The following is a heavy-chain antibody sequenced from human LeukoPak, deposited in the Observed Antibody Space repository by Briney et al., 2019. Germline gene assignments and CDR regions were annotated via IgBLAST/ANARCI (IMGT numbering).Heavy chain of an antibody. CDR3: AKDEKPDGRWNIDH. CDR2: ILANGDKT. CDR1: GFTFSGYT. Sequence: QPGGSLRLSCAASGFTFSGYTMNWVRQAPGKGLEWVSGILANGDKTYYADSVKCRFTISRDNSKNTLWLQMVSLRAEYMAVYYCAKDEKPDGRWNIDHWGQGTLVTVSS. V-gene: IGHV3-23*01. D-gene: IGHD1/OR15-1a*01. J-gene: IGHJ4*02.